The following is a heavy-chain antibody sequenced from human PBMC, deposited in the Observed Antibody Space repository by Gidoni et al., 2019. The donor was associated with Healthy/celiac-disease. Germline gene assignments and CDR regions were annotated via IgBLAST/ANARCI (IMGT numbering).Heavy chain of an antibody. V-gene: IGHV4-34*01. CDR2: INHSGST. CDR1: GGSFSGYY. Sequence: QVQLQQWGAGLLKPSETLSLTCAVYGGSFSGYYWSWIRQPPGKGLEWIGEINHSGSTNYNPSLKSRVTISVDTSKNQFSLKLSSVTAADTAVYYCASALGYCSGGSCYRVRYYFDYWGQGTLVTVSS. D-gene: IGHD2-15*01. J-gene: IGHJ4*02. CDR3: ASALGYCSGGSCYRVRYYFDY.